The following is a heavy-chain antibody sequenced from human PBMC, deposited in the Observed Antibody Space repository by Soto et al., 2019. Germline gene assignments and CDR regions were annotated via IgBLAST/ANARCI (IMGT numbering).Heavy chain of an antibody. CDR2: IWYDGSNK. D-gene: IGHD4-17*01. CDR3: ARERGDGDDTLGYFDY. Sequence: GGSLRLSCAASGFTFSSYGMHGVRQSPGKGLEWLAVIWYDGSNKYYADSVKGRFTISRDNSKNPLYLQMNSPRAEDTAVYYCARERGDGDDTLGYFDYWGQGTLVTVSS. V-gene: IGHV3-33*01. J-gene: IGHJ4*02. CDR1: GFTFSSYG.